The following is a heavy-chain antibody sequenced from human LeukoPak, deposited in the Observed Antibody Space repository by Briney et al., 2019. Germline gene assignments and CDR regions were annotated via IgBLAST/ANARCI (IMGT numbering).Heavy chain of an antibody. J-gene: IGHJ4*02. CDR1: GGTFSNYA. CDR3: ARPRTYYDFWRGYPPFDY. V-gene: IGHV1-69*13. D-gene: IGHD3-3*01. CDR2: SNTNFGTT. Sequence: SVKVSCKAFGGTFSNYAINWMRQAPGQGLEWMGGSNTNFGTTNYAQKYQGRVTITADESTSTVYMELSSLRSEDTAVYYCARPRTYYDFWRGYPPFDYWGQGTLVTVSS.